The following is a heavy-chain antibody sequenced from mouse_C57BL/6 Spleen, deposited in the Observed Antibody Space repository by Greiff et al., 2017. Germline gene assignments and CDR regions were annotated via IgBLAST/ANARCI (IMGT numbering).Heavy chain of an antibody. CDR2: IDPSDSET. J-gene: IGHJ2*01. CDR1: GYTFTSYW. V-gene: IGHV1-52*01. Sequence: VQLQQPGAELVRPGSSVKLSCKASGYTFTSYWMHWVKQRPIQGLEWIGNIDPSDSETHYNQKFKDKATLTVDKSSSTAYMQLSSLTSEDSAVYYCAREGTVVAPYYFDYWGQGTTLTVSS. CDR3: AREGTVVAPYYFDY. D-gene: IGHD1-1*01.